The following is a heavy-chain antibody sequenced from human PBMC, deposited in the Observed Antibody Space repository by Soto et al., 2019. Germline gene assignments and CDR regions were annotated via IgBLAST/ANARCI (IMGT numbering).Heavy chain of an antibody. CDR1: GFTFSSYA. J-gene: IGHJ4*02. Sequence: GGSLRLSCAASGFTFSSYAMSWVRQAPGKGLEWVSAISGSGGSTYYADSVKGRFTISRDNSKNTLYLQMNSLRAEDTAVYYCAKDQWWGLRLGELSPYDYWGQGTLVTVSS. D-gene: IGHD3-16*02. CDR2: ISGSGGST. V-gene: IGHV3-23*01. CDR3: AKDQWWGLRLGELSPYDY.